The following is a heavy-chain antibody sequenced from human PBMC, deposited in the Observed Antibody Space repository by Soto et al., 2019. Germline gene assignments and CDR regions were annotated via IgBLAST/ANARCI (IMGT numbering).Heavy chain of an antibody. CDR3: AKRHCSSTRCYDAVDV. J-gene: IGHJ6*02. Sequence: RGESLKISCKGFGYTFTRYWIAWVRQMPGKGLEWMGIIYPGDSDTRYSPSFQGQVTISVDKSINTAYLQWSSLTASDTAIYYCAKRHCSSTRCYDAVDVWGQGTTVTVSS. CDR2: IYPGDSDT. D-gene: IGHD2-2*01. V-gene: IGHV5-51*01. CDR1: GYTFTRYW.